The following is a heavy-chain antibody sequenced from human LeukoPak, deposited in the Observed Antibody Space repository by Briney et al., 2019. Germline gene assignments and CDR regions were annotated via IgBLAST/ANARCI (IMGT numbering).Heavy chain of an antibody. J-gene: IGHJ4*02. CDR2: IIPILGIA. V-gene: IGHV1-69*04. Sequence: SVKVSCKASGGTFSSYAISWVRQAPGQGLEWMGRIIPILGIANYAQKFQGRVTITADKSTSTAYMELGSLRSEDTAVYYCARERVRYCSSTSCYFDYWGQGTLVTVSS. CDR1: GGTFSSYA. D-gene: IGHD2-2*01. CDR3: ARERVRYCSSTSCYFDY.